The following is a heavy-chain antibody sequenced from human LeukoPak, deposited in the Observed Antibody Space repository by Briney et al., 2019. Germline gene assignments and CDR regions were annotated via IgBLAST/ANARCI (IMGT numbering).Heavy chain of an antibody. V-gene: IGHV4-59*01. CDR3: AREQEGIVGATPAFDS. D-gene: IGHD1-26*01. CDR1: GGPISSYY. CDR2: ISDSGST. J-gene: IGHJ4*02. Sequence: SETLSLTCTVSGGPISSYYWSWIRQPPGKGLEWIAYISDSGSTKYNPSLESRVTMSVDASMTHFSLRLSSVTAADSAVYFCAREQEGIVGATPAFDSWGQGTLVTVSS.